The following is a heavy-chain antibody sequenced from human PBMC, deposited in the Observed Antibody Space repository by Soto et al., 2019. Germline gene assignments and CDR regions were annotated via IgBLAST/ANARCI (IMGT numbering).Heavy chain of an antibody. V-gene: IGHV3-21*01. J-gene: IGHJ4*02. D-gene: IGHD3-22*01. CDR1: GFTFSSYS. CDR3: ARDITDYYDSRYFDY. Sequence: GGSLRLSCAASGFTFSSYSMNWVRQAPGKGLEWVSSISSSSSYIYYADSVKGRFTISRDNAKNSLYLQMNSLGAEDTAVYYCARDITDYYDSRYFDYWGQGTLVTVSS. CDR2: ISSSSSYI.